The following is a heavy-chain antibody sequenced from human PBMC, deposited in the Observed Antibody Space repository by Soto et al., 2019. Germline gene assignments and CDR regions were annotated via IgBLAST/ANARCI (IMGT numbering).Heavy chain of an antibody. Sequence: PGGSLRLSCAASGFTFSSYSMNWVRQAPGKGLEWVSSISSSSSYIYYADSVKGRFTISRDNAKNSLYLQMNSLRAEDTAGYYCARAKGWELLEPLYSGQGTLVTVST. CDR3: ARAKGWELLEPLY. V-gene: IGHV3-21*01. D-gene: IGHD1-26*01. CDR1: GFTFSSYS. J-gene: IGHJ4*02. CDR2: ISSSSSYI.